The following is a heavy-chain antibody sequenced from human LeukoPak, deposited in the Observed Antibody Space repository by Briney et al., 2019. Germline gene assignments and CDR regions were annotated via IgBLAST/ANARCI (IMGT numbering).Heavy chain of an antibody. V-gene: IGHV1-69*13. CDR1: GGTFSSYA. CDR2: IIPIFGTA. Sequence: ASVKVSCKASGGTFSSYAISWVRQAPGQGLEWMGGIIPIFGTANYAQKFQGRVTITADESTSTAYMELSSLRSEDTAVYYCARGKGFLEWLLYYYYYMDVWGKGTTVTVSS. CDR3: ARGKGFLEWLLYYYYYMDV. D-gene: IGHD3-3*01. J-gene: IGHJ6*03.